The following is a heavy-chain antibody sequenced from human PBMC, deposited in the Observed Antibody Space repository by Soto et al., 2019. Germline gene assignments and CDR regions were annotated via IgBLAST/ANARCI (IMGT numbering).Heavy chain of an antibody. CDR1: GFTFSSYA. V-gene: IGHV3-23*01. J-gene: IGHJ4*02. D-gene: IGHD2-2*02. CDR2: ISGSGGST. CDR3: ASIGVVPAAIDFDY. Sequence: GPLRLSCAASGFTFSSYAMSWVRQAPGKGLEWVSAISGSGGSTYYADSVEGRFTISRDNSKNTLYLQMNSLRAEDTAVYYCASIGVVPAAIDFDYWGQGTLVTVSS.